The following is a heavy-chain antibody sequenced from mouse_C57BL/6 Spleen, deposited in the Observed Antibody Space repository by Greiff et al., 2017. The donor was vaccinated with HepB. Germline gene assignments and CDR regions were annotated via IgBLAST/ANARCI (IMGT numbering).Heavy chain of an antibody. Sequence: VKLQESGPELVKPGASVKISCKASGYAFSSSWMNWVKQRPGKGLEWIGRIYPGDGDTNYNGKFKGKATLTADKSSSTAYMQLSSLTSEDSAVYFCARDGYYPHYFDYWGQGTTLTVSS. D-gene: IGHD2-3*01. CDR3: ARDGYYPHYFDY. CDR2: IYPGDGDT. J-gene: IGHJ2*01. V-gene: IGHV1-82*01. CDR1: GYAFSSSW.